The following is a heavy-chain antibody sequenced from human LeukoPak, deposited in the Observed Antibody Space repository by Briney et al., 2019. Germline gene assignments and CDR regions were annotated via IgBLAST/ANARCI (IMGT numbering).Heavy chain of an antibody. CDR3: ARADITIFGVVPTINWFDP. D-gene: IGHD3-3*01. CDR2: IHTSGST. J-gene: IGHJ5*02. Sequence: SETLSLTCTVSGGSTSNYFCTWLRQSAGKGLEWIGRIHTSGSTNYNPSLKSRVTISVDTSKNQFSLKLSSVTAADTAVYYCARADITIFGVVPTINWFDPWGQGTLVTVSS. CDR1: GGSTSNYF. V-gene: IGHV4-4*07.